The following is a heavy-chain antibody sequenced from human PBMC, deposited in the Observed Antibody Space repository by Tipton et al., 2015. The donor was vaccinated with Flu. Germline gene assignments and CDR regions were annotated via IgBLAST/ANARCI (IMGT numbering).Heavy chain of an antibody. CDR3: VRQNCGGDCYPDY. D-gene: IGHD2-21*02. CDR2: IYPDDSDT. V-gene: IGHV5-51*01. CDR1: GSSFSSYW. J-gene: IGHJ4*02. Sequence: VQLVQSGAEVKKPGESLRISCRGSGSSFSSYWIARVRQMPGKGLEWMGIIYPDDSDTKYSPSFQGQVTFSADNSVNTAYLQWSSLKASDTAIYFCVRQNCGGDCYPDYWGQGTLVTVSS.